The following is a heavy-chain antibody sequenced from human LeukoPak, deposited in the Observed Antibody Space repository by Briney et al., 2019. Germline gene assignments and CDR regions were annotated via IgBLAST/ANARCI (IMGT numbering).Heavy chain of an antibody. CDR1: GGTFSSYA. D-gene: IGHD4-11*01. J-gene: IGHJ6*03. V-gene: IGHV1-69*06. Sequence: ASVKVSCKASGGTFSSYAISWVRQAPGQGLEWMGGIIPIFGTANYAQKFQGRVTITADKSTSTAYMELSSLRSEDTAVYYCARLPTTTTGYYYMDVWGKGTTVTVSS. CDR2: IIPIFGTA. CDR3: ARLPTTTTGYYYMDV.